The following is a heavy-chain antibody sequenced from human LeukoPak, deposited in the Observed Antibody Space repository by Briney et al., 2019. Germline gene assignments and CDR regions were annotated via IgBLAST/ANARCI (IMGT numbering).Heavy chain of an antibody. CDR1: GFTFNNYA. Sequence: GGSLRLSCAASGFTFNNYAMSWVRQAPGKGLEWVSAISGSAGATYYPDSVKGRFTISRDNAKNSLYLQMNSLRAEDTAVYYCARLGSGSYYLDYWGQGTLVTVSS. V-gene: IGHV3-23*01. CDR2: ISGSAGAT. J-gene: IGHJ4*02. CDR3: ARLGSGSYYLDY. D-gene: IGHD1-26*01.